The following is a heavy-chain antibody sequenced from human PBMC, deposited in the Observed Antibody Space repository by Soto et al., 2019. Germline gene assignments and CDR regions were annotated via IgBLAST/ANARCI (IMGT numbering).Heavy chain of an antibody. CDR2: IYYSGST. Sequence: SETLSLTCTVSGGSISSGGYYWSWIHQHPGKGLEWIGYIYYSGSTYYNPSLKSRVTISVDTSKNQFSLKLSSVTAADTAVYYCARYLGEAAGRFDYWGQGTLVTVYS. J-gene: IGHJ4*02. D-gene: IGHD6-13*01. CDR1: GGSISSGGYY. CDR3: ARYLGEAAGRFDY. V-gene: IGHV4-31*03.